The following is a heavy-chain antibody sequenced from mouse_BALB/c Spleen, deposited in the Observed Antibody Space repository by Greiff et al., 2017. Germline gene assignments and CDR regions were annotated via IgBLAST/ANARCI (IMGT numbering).Heavy chain of an antibody. J-gene: IGHJ4*01. V-gene: IGHV5-15*02. CDR1: GFTFSDYG. CDR2: ISNLAYSI. Sequence: EVQLVESGGGLVQPGGSRKLSCAASGFTFSDYGLAWVRQAPGKGPEWVAFISNLAYSIYYADTVTGRFTISRENAKNTLYLEMSSLRSEDTAMYYCARPGTSAMDYWGQGTSVTVSS. D-gene: IGHD4-1*01. CDR3: ARPGTSAMDY.